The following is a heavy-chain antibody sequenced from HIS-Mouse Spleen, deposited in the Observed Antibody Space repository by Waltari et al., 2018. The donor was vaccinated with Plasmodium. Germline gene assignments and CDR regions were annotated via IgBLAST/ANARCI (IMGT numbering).Heavy chain of an antibody. CDR2: INHSGST. D-gene: IGHD3-3*01. CDR3: ARVTSSGVYWYFDL. Sequence: QVQLQQWGAGLLKPSETLSLTCAVYGGSFSGYYWSWIRQPPGKGLEWIGEINHSGSTNYHPSLKSRVTRSVDTSKNQFSLKLSSVTAADTAVYYCARVTSSGVYWYFDLWGRGTLVTVSS. J-gene: IGHJ2*01. V-gene: IGHV4-34*01. CDR1: GGSFSGYY.